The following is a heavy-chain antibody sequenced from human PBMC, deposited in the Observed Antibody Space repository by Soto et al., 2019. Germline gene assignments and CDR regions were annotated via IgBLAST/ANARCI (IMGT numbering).Heavy chain of an antibody. J-gene: IGHJ5*01. D-gene: IGHD7-27*01. CDR1: GDSISNLDYF. V-gene: IGHV4-30-4*01. CDR3: ARGRYCLTGRCFPNWFDS. CDR2: IYKSATT. Sequence: SETLSLTCSVSGDSISNLDYFWAWIRQPPGQALEYIGYIYKSATTYYNPSFESRVVISVDTSKSQFSLNVTSVTAADTAVYFCARGRYCLTGRCFPNWFDSWGQGALVTVSS.